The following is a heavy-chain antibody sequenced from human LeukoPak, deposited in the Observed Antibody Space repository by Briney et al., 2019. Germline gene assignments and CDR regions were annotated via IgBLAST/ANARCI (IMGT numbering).Heavy chain of an antibody. D-gene: IGHD5-24*01. CDR1: GYTFTSYY. CDR2: INPSGGST. J-gene: IGHJ4*02. Sequence: GASVKVSCKASGYTFTSYYMHWVRQAPGQGLEWMGIINPSGGSTSYAQKFQGRVNMTRDMSTSTVYMELSSLRSEDTAVYYYARDREMATSRLHYFDYWGQGTLVTVSS. CDR3: ARDREMATSRLHYFDY. V-gene: IGHV1-46*01.